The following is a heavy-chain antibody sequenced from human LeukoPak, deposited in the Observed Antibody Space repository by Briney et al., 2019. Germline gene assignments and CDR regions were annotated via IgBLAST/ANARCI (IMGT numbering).Heavy chain of an antibody. CDR1: GFTFSSYA. J-gene: IGHJ6*02. Sequence: GGSLRLSCAASGFTFSSYAMSWVRQAPGKGLEWVSAISGSGGSTYYADSVKGRFTISRDNYKNTLYLQMNSLRAEDTAVYYCAKRDYYDSAYYYYYGMDVWGQGTTVTVSS. D-gene: IGHD3-22*01. CDR2: ISGSGGST. CDR3: AKRDYYDSAYYYYYGMDV. V-gene: IGHV3-23*01.